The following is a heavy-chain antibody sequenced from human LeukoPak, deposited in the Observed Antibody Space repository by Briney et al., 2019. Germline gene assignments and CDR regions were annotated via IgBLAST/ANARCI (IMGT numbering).Heavy chain of an antibody. CDR2: IYYSGST. CDR1: GGSISDAAYY. CDR3: ARAHDTAVFTFDY. Sequence: SQTLSLTCTVSGGSISDAAYYWSWIRQHPGEGLKWIGYIYYSGSTSYNPSLKSRVTISVDTSKNQFSLKLTSVTAADTAVYYCARAHDTAVFTFDYWGQGTLVTVSS. J-gene: IGHJ4*02. V-gene: IGHV4-31*03. D-gene: IGHD5-18*01.